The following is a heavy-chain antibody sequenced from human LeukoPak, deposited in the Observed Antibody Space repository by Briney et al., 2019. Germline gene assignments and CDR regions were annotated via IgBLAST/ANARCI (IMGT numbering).Heavy chain of an antibody. Sequence: PGGSLSLSCAASGFTSTSYLMSWVRQAPGKGREWVSTVSRSDGNTYYADSVKGRFTIARDSSKNTLYLQMNSLRAEDTAVYYCAKRDYCRGANCAFDYWGQGTLVTVSS. CDR1: GFTSTSYL. CDR3: AKRDYCRGANCAFDY. CDR2: VSRSDGNT. D-gene: IGHD2-15*01. V-gene: IGHV3-23*01. J-gene: IGHJ4*02.